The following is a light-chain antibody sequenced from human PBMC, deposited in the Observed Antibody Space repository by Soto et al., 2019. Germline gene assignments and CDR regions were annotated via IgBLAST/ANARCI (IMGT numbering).Light chain of an antibody. J-gene: IGKJ1*01. CDR2: YTS. CDR3: HQRQGWPRT. Sequence: EIVLTQSPATLSSSPGETATLSCRASQYVGTRLAWYQHKPGQAPRLLIYYTSNGATGIPARFSGSGSGTDFTLTINSLAPEDFAIYYCHQRQGWPRTFGQGTKVDI. V-gene: IGKV3-11*01. CDR1: QYVGTR.